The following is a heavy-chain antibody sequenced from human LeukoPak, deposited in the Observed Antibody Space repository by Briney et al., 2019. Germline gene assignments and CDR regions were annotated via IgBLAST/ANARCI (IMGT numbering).Heavy chain of an antibody. D-gene: IGHD3-9*01. CDR2: IYYSGST. Sequence: SETLSLTCTVWGGSISSYYWSWIRQPPGKGLEWIGYIYYSGSTNYNPSLKSRVTISVDTSKNQFSLKLSSVTAADTAVYYCARGRYFDWLPHFDYWGQGTLVTVSS. J-gene: IGHJ4*02. CDR1: GGSISSYY. CDR3: ARGRYFDWLPHFDY. V-gene: IGHV4-59*01.